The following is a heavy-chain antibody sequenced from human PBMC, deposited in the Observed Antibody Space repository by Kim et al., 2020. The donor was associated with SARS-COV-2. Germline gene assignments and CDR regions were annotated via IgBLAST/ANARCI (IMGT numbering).Heavy chain of an antibody. D-gene: IGHD3-3*01. CDR1: GGSISSYY. CDR3: ARAVGYDFWSGYNYGMDV. J-gene: IGHJ6*01. V-gene: IGHV4-59*13. Sequence: SETLSLTCTVSGGSISSYYWSWIRQPPGKGLEWIGYIYYSGSTNYNPSLKSRVTISVDTSKNQFSLKLSSVTAADTAVYYCARAVGYDFWSGYNYGMDV. CDR2: IYYSGST.